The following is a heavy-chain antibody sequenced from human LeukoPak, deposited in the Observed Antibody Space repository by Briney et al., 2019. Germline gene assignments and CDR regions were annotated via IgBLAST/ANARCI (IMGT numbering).Heavy chain of an antibody. CDR3: ARRVGTTDFDY. CDR1: GYSFTSYW. V-gene: IGHV5-10-1*01. Sequence: GESLKISCKGSGYSFTSYWISWVRQMPGKGLEWMGRIDLSDSYTDYSPSFQDHVTISADKSISTAYLQWSSLKASDTAMYYCARRVGTTDFDYWGQGTLVTVSS. J-gene: IGHJ4*02. D-gene: IGHD1-26*01. CDR2: IDLSDSYT.